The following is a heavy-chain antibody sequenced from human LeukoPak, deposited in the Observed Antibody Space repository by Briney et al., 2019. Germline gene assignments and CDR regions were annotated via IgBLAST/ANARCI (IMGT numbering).Heavy chain of an antibody. D-gene: IGHD4-17*01. V-gene: IGHV3-30*03. CDR3: ARATTVTTAFDI. CDR2: ISYDGSNK. Sequence: GGSLRLSCAASGFTFSSYGMHWVRQAPGKGLEWVAVISYDGSNKYYADSVKGRFTISRDNSKNTLYLQMNSLRAEDTAVYYCARATTVTTAFDIWGQGTMVTVSS. CDR1: GFTFSSYG. J-gene: IGHJ3*02.